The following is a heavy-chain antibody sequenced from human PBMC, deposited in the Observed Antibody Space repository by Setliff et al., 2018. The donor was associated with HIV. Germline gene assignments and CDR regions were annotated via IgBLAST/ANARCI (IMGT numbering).Heavy chain of an antibody. CDR2: INSDKGNT. V-gene: IGHV1-3*01. J-gene: IGHJ4*02. CDR3: ATLGVAVTGTVDF. D-gene: IGHD6-19*01. Sequence: ASVKVSCKASGYTFINYAIHWVRLAPGHRLEWMGWINSDKGNTKYSQKFQGRITITRDTSASTAYIEVSSLKSEDTAVYYCATLGVAVTGTVDFWGQGTPVTVSS. CDR1: GYTFINYA.